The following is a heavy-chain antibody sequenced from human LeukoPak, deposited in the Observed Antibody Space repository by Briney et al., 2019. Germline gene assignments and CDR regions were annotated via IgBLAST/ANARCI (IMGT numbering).Heavy chain of an antibody. CDR3: ARGRRGSDY. CDR2: INHSGST. CDR1: GGSFSGYY. Sequence: SETLSLTCAVYGGSFSGYYWSWIRQPPGEGLEWIGEINHSGSTNYNPSLKSRVTISVDTSKNQFSLKLSSVTAADTAVYYCARGRRGSDYWGQGTLVTVSS. V-gene: IGHV4-34*01. J-gene: IGHJ4*02.